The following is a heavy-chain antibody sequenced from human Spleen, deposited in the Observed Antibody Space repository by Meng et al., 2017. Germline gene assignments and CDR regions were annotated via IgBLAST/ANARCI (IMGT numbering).Heavy chain of an antibody. V-gene: IGHV4-34*01. Sequence: PSVTLSPSLVVSGCSFSDYYWSWLRQPPGKGLEWIGEINQSGSTNYNPSLESRATISVDTSQNNLSLKLSSVTAADSAVYYCARGPTTMAHDFDYWGQGTLVTVSS. CDR1: GCSFSDYY. J-gene: IGHJ4*02. D-gene: IGHD4-11*01. CDR2: INQSGST. CDR3: ARGPTTMAHDFDY.